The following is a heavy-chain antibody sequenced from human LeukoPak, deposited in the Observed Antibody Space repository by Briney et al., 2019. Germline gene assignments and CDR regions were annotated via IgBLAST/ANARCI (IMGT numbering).Heavy chain of an antibody. J-gene: IGHJ4*02. Sequence: SETLTLTCTVSGGSISSSSYYWGWIRQPPGKGLEWIGSIYYSRSTYYNPSLKSRVTISVDASKNQFSLKLRSMTAADTAVYYCARVPTVTFFDYWGQGTLVTVSS. CDR2: IYYSRST. CDR1: GGSISSSSYY. V-gene: IGHV4-39*01. CDR3: ARVPTVTFFDY. D-gene: IGHD4-11*01.